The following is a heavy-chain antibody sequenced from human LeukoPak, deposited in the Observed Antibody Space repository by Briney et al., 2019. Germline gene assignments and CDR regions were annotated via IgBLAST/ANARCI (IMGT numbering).Heavy chain of an antibody. Sequence: ASVKVSCKTSGCTFSTYGITWVRQAPGQGFQSMGWISAHSGNTNYAENFQGRISLTTDTSATTAYMELRSLTSDDTAVYYCARDLSSGGWTLEFDYWGQGSLVTVAS. J-gene: IGHJ4*02. CDR3: ARDLSSGGWTLEFDY. V-gene: IGHV1-18*01. D-gene: IGHD1-1*01. CDR1: GCTFSTYG. CDR2: ISAHSGNT.